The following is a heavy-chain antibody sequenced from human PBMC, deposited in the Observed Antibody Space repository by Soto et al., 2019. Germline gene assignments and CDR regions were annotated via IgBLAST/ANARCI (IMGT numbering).Heavy chain of an antibody. V-gene: IGHV1-69*06. CDR3: ASWRSYSGSYCFDY. Sequence: SVKVSCKASGCTFNTYTINWLRQAPGRGLEWVGQVVPMYDSVNYAETFQGRVTITVDKSTNKAYMELTSLRSQDKALYFCASWRSYSGSYCFDYWGQGTLVTVSS. J-gene: IGHJ4*02. CDR1: GCTFNTYT. D-gene: IGHD1-26*01. CDR2: VVPMYDSV.